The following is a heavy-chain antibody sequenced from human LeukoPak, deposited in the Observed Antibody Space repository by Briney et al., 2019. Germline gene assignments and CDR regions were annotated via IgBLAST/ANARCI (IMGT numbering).Heavy chain of an antibody. Sequence: PSETLSLTCTVSGGSISSYYWSCIRQPAGKGLEWIGRIYTSGSTNYNPSLKSRVTMSVDTSKNQFSLKLSSVTAADTAVYYCARELRGARYYYYMDVWGKGTTVTVSS. CDR1: GGSISSYY. CDR2: IYTSGST. J-gene: IGHJ6*03. CDR3: ARELRGARYYYYMDV. D-gene: IGHD4/OR15-4a*01. V-gene: IGHV4-4*07.